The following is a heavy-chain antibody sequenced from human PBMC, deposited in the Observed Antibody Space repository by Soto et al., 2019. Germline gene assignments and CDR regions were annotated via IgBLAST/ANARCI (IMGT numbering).Heavy chain of an antibody. Sequence: QVQLVQSGAEVKKPGASVKVSCKTSGYTFTSYHISWVRRAPGQGREWMGWFSAYNTNTNYAQNFQGRGTTTTQTLTSPAYLELRGLRSDDTAVYYCARDTAPTDYWGQGTLVTVSS. V-gene: IGHV1-18*01. D-gene: IGHD4-17*01. J-gene: IGHJ4*02. CDR2: FSAYNTNT. CDR1: GYTFTSYH. CDR3: ARDTAPTDY.